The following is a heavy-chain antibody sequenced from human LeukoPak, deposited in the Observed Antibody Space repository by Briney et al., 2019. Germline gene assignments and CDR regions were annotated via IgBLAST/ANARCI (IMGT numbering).Heavy chain of an antibody. J-gene: IGHJ4*02. D-gene: IGHD3-22*01. CDR1: GGSFSGYY. CDR3: ASKEYYDSSGYHPV. Sequence: PSETLSLTCAVYGGSFSGYYWSWIRQPPGKGLEWIGEINHSGSTNYNPSLKSRVTISVDTSKNQFSLKLSSVTAADMAVYYCASKEYYDSSGYHPVWGQGTLVTVSS. V-gene: IGHV4-34*01. CDR2: INHSGST.